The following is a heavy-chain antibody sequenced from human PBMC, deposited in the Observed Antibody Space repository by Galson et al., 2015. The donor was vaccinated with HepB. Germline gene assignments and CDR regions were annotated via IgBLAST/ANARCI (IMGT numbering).Heavy chain of an antibody. J-gene: IGHJ4*02. V-gene: IGHV4-34*01. Sequence: ETLSLTCAVYGGSFSGYYWSWIRQPPGKGLEWIGEINHSGSTYYNPSLKSRITISVDRSKNQFSLKLSSVTAADTAVYYCARGLGYCTNGVCYRGGYFDYWGQGTLVTVSS. CDR1: GGSFSGYY. CDR3: ARGLGYCTNGVCYRGGYFDY. CDR2: INHSGST. D-gene: IGHD2-8*01.